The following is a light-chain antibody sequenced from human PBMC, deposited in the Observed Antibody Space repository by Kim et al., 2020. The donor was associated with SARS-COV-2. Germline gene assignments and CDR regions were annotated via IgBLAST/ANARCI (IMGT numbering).Light chain of an antibody. Sequence: QSALTQPASVSGSPGQSITISCTGTSSDVGGYNYVSWYQQHPGKALRLMIYDASNRPSGVSNRFSGSKSDNTASLTISGLQAEDEADYYCSSYTSSTTMVFGGGTQLTVL. V-gene: IGLV2-14*03. CDR3: SSYTSSTTMV. CDR2: DAS. CDR1: SSDVGGYNY. J-gene: IGLJ2*01.